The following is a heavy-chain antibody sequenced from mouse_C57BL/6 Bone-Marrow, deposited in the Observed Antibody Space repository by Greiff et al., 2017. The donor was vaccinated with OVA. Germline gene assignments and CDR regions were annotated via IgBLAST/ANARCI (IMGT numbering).Heavy chain of an antibody. J-gene: IGHJ1*03. CDR2: ISSGGDYI. V-gene: IGHV5-9-1*02. Sequence: EVKVEESGEGLVKPGGSLKLSCAASGFTFSSYAMSWVRQTPEKRLEWVAYISSGGDYIYYADTVKGRFTISRDNARNTLYLQMSSLKSEDTAMYYCTREDYDWYFDVWGTGTTVTVSS. D-gene: IGHD2-4*01. CDR3: TREDYDWYFDV. CDR1: GFTFSSYA.